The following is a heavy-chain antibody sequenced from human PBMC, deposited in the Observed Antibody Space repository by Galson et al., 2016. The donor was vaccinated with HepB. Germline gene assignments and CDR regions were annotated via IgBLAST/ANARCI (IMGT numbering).Heavy chain of an antibody. CDR1: GGSFSGSY. J-gene: IGHJ4*02. V-gene: IGHV4-34*01. D-gene: IGHD2-15*01. CDR3: ARKRVAAARDFDY. CDR2: VYPGGSP. Sequence: SETLSLTCAVYGGSFSGSYWSWIRQSPGKGLEWIGEVYPGGSPNYSPSLKSRVTISVATSKSQFSLKLRSVTAADTAVYYCARKRVAAARDFDYWGQGTLVTVSS.